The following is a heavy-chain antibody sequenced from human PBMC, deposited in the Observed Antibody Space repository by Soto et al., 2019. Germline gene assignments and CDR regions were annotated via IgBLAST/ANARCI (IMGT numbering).Heavy chain of an antibody. D-gene: IGHD1-1*01. CDR2: IYYTDTT. J-gene: IGHJ4*02. CDR3: ARGPRNWGWNFDY. CDR1: GGSISSYY. Sequence: SETLSLTCTVSGGSISSYYWSWIRQPPGQGLEWIGYIYYTDTTNYNPSLKSRVTMSLDTSKNQLSLRVTSVTAADTAVYYCARGPRNWGWNFDYGGEGILVTVPS. V-gene: IGHV4-59*01.